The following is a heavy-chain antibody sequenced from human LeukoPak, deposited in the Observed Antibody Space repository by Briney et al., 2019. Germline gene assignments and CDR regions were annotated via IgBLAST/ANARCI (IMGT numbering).Heavy chain of an antibody. Sequence: QAGGSLRLSCAASGFTLSSYWIHWVRQAPGKGLVWVSRINSDGRRTTYADSVNGRFTISRDTAKNTLYLKMNSLRTEDTAVYYCAKTTGRADYSSDGGYYGLDVWGQGTAVTVSS. V-gene: IGHV3-74*01. CDR2: INSDGRRT. CDR3: AKTTGRADYSSDGGYYGLDV. CDR1: GFTLSSYW. J-gene: IGHJ6*02. D-gene: IGHD4-11*01.